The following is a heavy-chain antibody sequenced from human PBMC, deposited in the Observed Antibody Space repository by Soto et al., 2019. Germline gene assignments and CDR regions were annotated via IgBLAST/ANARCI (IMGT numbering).Heavy chain of an antibody. V-gene: IGHV1-24*01. Sequence: ASVKVSCKVSGYSLTELSMHWVRQAPGKGLEWMGGFDPEDGETIYAQKFQGRVTMTEDTSTDTAYMELSSLRSEDTAVYYCATELGYCSSTSCYDAFDTWGQGTMVTVSS. CDR2: FDPEDGET. J-gene: IGHJ3*02. D-gene: IGHD2-2*01. CDR1: GYSLTELS. CDR3: ATELGYCSSTSCYDAFDT.